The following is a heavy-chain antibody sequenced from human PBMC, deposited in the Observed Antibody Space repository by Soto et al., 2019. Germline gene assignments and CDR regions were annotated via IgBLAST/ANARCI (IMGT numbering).Heavy chain of an antibody. CDR2: IWNDGSKQ. CDR3: ARDDGYEANAIDL. J-gene: IGHJ5*02. V-gene: IGHV3-33*01. D-gene: IGHD5-12*01. Sequence: QVQLVESGGGVVQPGRSLRLSCVASGFTFSRYGMHWVRQAPGKGLEWVAVIWNDGSKQVYDDSVKGRFTISRDNSKNTLYLEMDSLRDEDTSVYYCARDDGYEANAIDLWGQGTLVTVSS. CDR1: GFTFSRYG.